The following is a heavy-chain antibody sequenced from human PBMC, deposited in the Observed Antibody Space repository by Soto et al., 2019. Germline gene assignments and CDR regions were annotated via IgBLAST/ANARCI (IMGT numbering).Heavy chain of an antibody. J-gene: IGHJ4*02. CDR2: IIPAFGTA. D-gene: IGHD2-2*01. Sequence: QVQLVQSGAEVKNPGSSVKVSCKTSGGTFNSYLIDWVRQATGQGLEWMGGIIPAFGTAKYAQKFQGRVTITADKSTTTAYMELRTLTSEDTADYYCARGLDQPPVGLYFDTWGQGTLVTVST. V-gene: IGHV1-69*06. CDR1: GGTFNSYL. CDR3: ARGLDQPPVGLYFDT.